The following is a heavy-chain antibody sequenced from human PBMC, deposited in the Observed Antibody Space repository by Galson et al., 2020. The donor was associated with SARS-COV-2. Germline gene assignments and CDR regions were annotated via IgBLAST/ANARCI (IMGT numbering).Heavy chain of an antibody. CDR2: ISAYNGNT. J-gene: IGHJ4*02. CDR1: GYTFTSYG. V-gene: IGHV1-18*01. CDR3: ARDSPVKWELLLGACDY. Sequence: ASVKVSCKASGYTFTSYGISWVRQAPGQGLEWMGWISAYNGNTNYAQKLQGRVTMTTDTSTSTAYMELRSLRSDDTAVYYCARDSPVKWELLLGACDYWGQGTLVTVSS. D-gene: IGHD1-26*01.